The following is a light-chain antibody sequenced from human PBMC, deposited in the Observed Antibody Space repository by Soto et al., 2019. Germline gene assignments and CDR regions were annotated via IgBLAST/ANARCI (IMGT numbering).Light chain of an antibody. Sequence: EIVLTQSPGTLSLSPGERATLSCRASQSVSSSYLAWYQQKPVQAPRLLIYGASSRATGIPDRFSGSGSGTDFTLTISRLEPEDFEVYYYQQYGSSPPPFGPGTKVDIK. J-gene: IGKJ3*01. V-gene: IGKV3-20*01. CDR2: GAS. CDR3: QQYGSSPPP. CDR1: QSVSSSY.